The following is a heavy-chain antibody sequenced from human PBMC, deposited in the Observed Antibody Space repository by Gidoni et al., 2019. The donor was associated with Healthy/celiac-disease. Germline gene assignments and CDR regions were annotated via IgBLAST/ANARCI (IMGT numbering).Heavy chain of an antibody. J-gene: IGHJ6*02. Sequence: QVQLQESGLGLVQPSQTLSLTCTVSGGSVSTGSYYWSWLRQPAGKGLEWIGRIYPSGSTNYNPSLKSRVTISVDTSKNQFSLKLSSVTAADTAVYYCARDRVAEGPYYYYGMDVWGQGTTVTVSS. D-gene: IGHD6-19*01. CDR3: ARDRVAEGPYYYYGMDV. CDR1: GGSVSTGSYY. V-gene: IGHV4-61*02. CDR2: IYPSGST.